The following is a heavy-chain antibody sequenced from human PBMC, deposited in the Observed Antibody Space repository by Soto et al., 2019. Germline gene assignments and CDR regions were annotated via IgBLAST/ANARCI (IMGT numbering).Heavy chain of an antibody. J-gene: IGHJ4*02. CDR2: IYYSGNT. Sequence: QLQLQESGPGLVKPSETLSLTCTVSGGSISSSSYYWGWIRQPPGKGLEWIGNIYYSGNTYYNPSLQSRVTISVDTSQKQFSLKVTSVTAADTAMYYWARGLVGAARSFDYWGQGTLVTVSS. CDR1: GGSISSSSYY. D-gene: IGHD1-26*01. V-gene: IGHV4-39*01. CDR3: ARGLVGAARSFDY.